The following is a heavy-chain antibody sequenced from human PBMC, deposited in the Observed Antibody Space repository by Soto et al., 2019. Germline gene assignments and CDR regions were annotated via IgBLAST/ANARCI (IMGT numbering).Heavy chain of an antibody. V-gene: IGHV3-33*01. D-gene: IGHD4-17*01. CDR1: GFTFSSYG. Sequence: PGGSLRLSCAASGFTFSSYGMHWVRQAPGKGLEWVAVIWYDGSNKYYADSVKGRFTISRDNSENTLYLQMNSLRAEDTAVYYCERDFARTDYGYYFYGRDVWGQRTTVTVSS. J-gene: IGHJ6*02. CDR3: ERDFARTDYGYYFYGRDV. CDR2: IWYDGSNK.